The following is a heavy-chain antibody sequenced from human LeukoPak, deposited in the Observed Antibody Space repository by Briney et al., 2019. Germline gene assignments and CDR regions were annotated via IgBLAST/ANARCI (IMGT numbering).Heavy chain of an antibody. CDR1: GLTVSINY. D-gene: IGHD6-13*01. J-gene: IGHJ4*02. CDR3: ARDGYTSNWPYYFDY. Sequence: PGGSLRLSCAASGLTVSINYMSWVRQAPGKGLEWVSLIYSDGTTYYADSVKGRFTISRGNSKNTLYLQMNSLSAEDTAIYFCARDGYTSNWPYYFDYWGQGTLVTVSS. V-gene: IGHV3-53*01. CDR2: IYSDGTT.